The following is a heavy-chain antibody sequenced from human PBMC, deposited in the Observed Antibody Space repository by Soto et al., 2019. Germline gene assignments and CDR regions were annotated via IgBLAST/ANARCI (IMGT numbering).Heavy chain of an antibody. CDR2: INPSGGST. V-gene: IGHV1-46*01. CDR3: ARDARLELVPENWFAP. CDR1: GYTFTSYY. J-gene: IGHJ5*02. Sequence: ASVKVSCKASGYTFTSYYMHWVRQAPGQGLEWMGIINPSGGSTSYAQKFQGRVTMTRDTSTSTVYMELSSLRSEDTAVYYCARDARLELVPENWFAPWGQGTLVTVSS. D-gene: IGHD6-13*01.